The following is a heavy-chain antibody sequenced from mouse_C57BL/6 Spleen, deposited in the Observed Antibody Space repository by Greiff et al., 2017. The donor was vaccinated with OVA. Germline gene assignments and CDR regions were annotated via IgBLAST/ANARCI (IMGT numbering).Heavy chain of an antibody. V-gene: IGHV10-1*01. CDR2: IRSKSNNYAT. CDR1: GFSFNTYA. D-gene: IGHD1-1*01. Sequence: EVQRVESGGGLVKPKGSLKLSCAASGFSFNTYAMNWVRQTPGKGLEWVARIRSKSNNYATYDADSVKDRFTISRDDSESMLYLQMNNFNTEDTAMYSCVSSVYYGSSSCYFDVWGTGTTVTVSS. J-gene: IGHJ1*03. CDR3: VSSVYYGSSSCYFDV.